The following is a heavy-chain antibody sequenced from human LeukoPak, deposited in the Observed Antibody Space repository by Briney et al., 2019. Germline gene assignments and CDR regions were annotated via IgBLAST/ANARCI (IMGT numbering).Heavy chain of an antibody. CDR3: ARPKPDGYNPSWYFDL. CDR2: IYYSGST. CDR1: GGSISSSSYY. J-gene: IGHJ2*01. V-gene: IGHV4-39*07. Sequence: KASETLSLTCTVSGGSISSSSYYWGWIRQPPGKGLEWIGSIYYSGSTYYNPSLKSRVTISVDTSKNQFSLKLSSVTAADTAVYYCARPKPDGYNPSWYFDLWGRGTLVTVSS. D-gene: IGHD5-24*01.